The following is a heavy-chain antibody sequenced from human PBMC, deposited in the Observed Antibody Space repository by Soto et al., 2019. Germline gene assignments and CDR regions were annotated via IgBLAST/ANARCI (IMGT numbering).Heavy chain of an antibody. CDR2: MNPNRGNT. CDR3: TSGLRNPTAANNGVDP. D-gene: IGHD6-13*01. CDR1: AYTFTGYD. Sequence: ASVKVSCKASAYTFTGYDINWVRQAPGERLERMGWMNPNRGNTGYGQTLQGKLKMTRKTSISTAYGGLSSQKTEDKAVYYCTSGLRNPTAANNGVDPYGQGTQV. J-gene: IGHJ5*02. V-gene: IGHV1-8*02.